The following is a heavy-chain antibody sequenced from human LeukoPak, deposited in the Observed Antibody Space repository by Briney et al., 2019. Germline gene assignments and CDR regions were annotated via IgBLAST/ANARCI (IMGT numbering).Heavy chain of an antibody. D-gene: IGHD1-26*01. CDR1: GFTLSAYS. CDR3: AREDSGSYLLY. V-gene: IGHV3-48*02. Sequence: PGGSLRLSCSASGFTLSAYSMNWVRQAPGKGLEWISYIRGGSSAVIYADSVKGRFTISRDNARNLLYLQMNSLRDEDTAVYYCAREDSGSYLLYWGQGTLVTVSS. CDR2: IRGGSSAV. J-gene: IGHJ4*02.